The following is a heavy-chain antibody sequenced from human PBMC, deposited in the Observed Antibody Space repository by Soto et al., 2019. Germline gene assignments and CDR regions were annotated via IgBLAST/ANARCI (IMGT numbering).Heavy chain of an antibody. J-gene: IGHJ4*02. Sequence: ASVKVSCKASGYAFSFGFSWVRQAPGQGLEWMGWISASDGSTNSAQKFRGRISLTTDTSTNTAYLDLLSLTSDDTAVYFCATYYFGSGSYYRFDNWGQGTLVTVSS. CDR3: ATYYFGSGSYYRFDN. V-gene: IGHV1-18*01. D-gene: IGHD3-10*01. CDR2: ISASDGST. CDR1: GYAFSFG.